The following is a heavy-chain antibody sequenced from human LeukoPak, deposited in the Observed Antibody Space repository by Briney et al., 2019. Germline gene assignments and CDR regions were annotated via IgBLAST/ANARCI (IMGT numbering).Heavy chain of an antibody. D-gene: IGHD5-24*01. CDR3: APLEMATAFDI. V-gene: IGHV3-48*04. J-gene: IGHJ3*02. Sequence: PGGSLRLSCAASGFTFSSYSMNWVRQAPGKGLEWVSYISSSSSTIYYADSVKGRFTISRDNAKNSLYPQMNSLRAEDTAVYYCAPLEMATAFDIWGQGTMVTVSS. CDR1: GFTFSSYS. CDR2: ISSSSSTI.